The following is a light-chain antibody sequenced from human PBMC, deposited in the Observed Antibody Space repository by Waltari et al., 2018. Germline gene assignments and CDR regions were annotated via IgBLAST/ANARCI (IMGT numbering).Light chain of an antibody. J-gene: IGKJ2*01. Sequence: DIQMTQPPSTLSASVGDSVTITCRASQSISGWLAWYQQKPGKAPKLLIYDASSLESGVPSRFSGSGSGTEFTLTISSLQPDDFATYYCQQYNSYLYTFGQGTKLEIK. CDR2: DAS. V-gene: IGKV1-5*01. CDR1: QSISGW. CDR3: QQYNSYLYT.